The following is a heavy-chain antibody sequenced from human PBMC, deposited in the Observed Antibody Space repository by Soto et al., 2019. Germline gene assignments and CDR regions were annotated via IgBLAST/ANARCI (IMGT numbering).Heavy chain of an antibody. Sequence: SETLSLTCAVYGGSFSGYYWSWIRQPPGKGLEWIGEINHSGSTNYNPSLKSRVTISVDTSKNQFSLKLSSVTAADTAVYYCARKPSEGDYGDYGKYYFDYWGQGTLVTVSS. D-gene: IGHD4-17*01. V-gene: IGHV4-34*01. CDR2: INHSGST. CDR1: GGSFSGYY. CDR3: ARKPSEGDYGDYGKYYFDY. J-gene: IGHJ4*02.